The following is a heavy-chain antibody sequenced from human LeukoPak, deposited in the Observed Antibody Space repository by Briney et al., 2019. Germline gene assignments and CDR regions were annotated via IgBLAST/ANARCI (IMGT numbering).Heavy chain of an antibody. Sequence: GGSLRLSCAASGFTFSSYSMNWVRQAPGKGLEWVSSISSSSSYIYYADSVKGRFTISRDNAKNSLYLQMNSLRAEDTAVYYCAMGSRWLHPVFGGQGTLVTVSS. CDR1: GFTFSSYS. CDR3: AMGSRWLHPVF. V-gene: IGHV3-21*01. D-gene: IGHD5-24*01. J-gene: IGHJ4*02. CDR2: ISSSSSYI.